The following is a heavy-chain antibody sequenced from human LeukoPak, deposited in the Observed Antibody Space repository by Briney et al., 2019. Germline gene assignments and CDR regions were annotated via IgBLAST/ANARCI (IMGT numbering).Heavy chain of an antibody. CDR1: GFTFNNYA. CDR3: AKAVESGGLFDS. Sequence: GGSLRLSCAASGFTFNNYAMSWVRQAPGKGLEWVSAISGSGDTTYYADSVKGRFTISGDNSRNTVYLQMNSLRAEDTAVYYCAKAVESGGLFDSWGQGTLVTVSS. CDR2: ISGSGDTT. J-gene: IGHJ4*02. V-gene: IGHV3-23*01. D-gene: IGHD4-23*01.